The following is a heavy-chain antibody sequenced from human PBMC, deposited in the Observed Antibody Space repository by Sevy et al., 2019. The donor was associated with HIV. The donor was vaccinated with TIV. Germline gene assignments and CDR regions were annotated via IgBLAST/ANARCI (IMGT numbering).Heavy chain of an antibody. J-gene: IGHJ4*02. CDR2: IKQDGSEK. CDR3: AREWGYYDILTGYSHFDY. V-gene: IGHV3-7*01. D-gene: IGHD3-9*01. Sequence: GGSLRPSCAASGFTFSSYWMSWVRQAPGKGLEWVANIKQDGSEKYYVDSVKGRFTISRDNAKNSLYLQMNSLRAEDTAVYYCAREWGYYDILTGYSHFDYWGQGTLVTVSS. CDR1: GFTFSSYW.